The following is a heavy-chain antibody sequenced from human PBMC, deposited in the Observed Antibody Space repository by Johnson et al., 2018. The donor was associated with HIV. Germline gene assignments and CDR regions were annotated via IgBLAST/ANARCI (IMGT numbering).Heavy chain of an antibody. CDR1: GFTFSSYG. Sequence: QVQLVESGGGVVQRGGSLRLSCVASGFTFSSYGMHWVRQAPGKGLEWVAFIRYDGTNKYYAASVKGRFTISRDNSKNKLYLQINSVRAEDTAVYYCARDGGETVVGSGAFDIWGQGTMVTVSS. V-gene: IGHV3-30*02. CDR2: IRYDGTNK. CDR3: ARDGGETVVGSGAFDI. J-gene: IGHJ3*02. D-gene: IGHD3-10*01.